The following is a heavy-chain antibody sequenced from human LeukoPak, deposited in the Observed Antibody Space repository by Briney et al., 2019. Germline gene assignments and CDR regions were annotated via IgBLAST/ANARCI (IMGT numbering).Heavy chain of an antibody. CDR2: IIPIFGTA. J-gene: IGHJ5*02. CDR1: GGTFSSYA. D-gene: IGHD3-3*01. Sequence: GSSVKVSCKASGGTFSSYAISWVRQAPGQGLEWMGRIIPIFGTANYAQKFQGRVTITTDESTSTAYMELSSLRSEDTDVYYCARDQITIFGVVISWFDPWGQGTLVTVSS. V-gene: IGHV1-69*05. CDR3: ARDQITIFGVVISWFDP.